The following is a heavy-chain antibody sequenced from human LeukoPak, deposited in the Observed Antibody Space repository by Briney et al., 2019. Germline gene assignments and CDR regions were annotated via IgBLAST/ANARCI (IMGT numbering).Heavy chain of an antibody. CDR3: ARGPTVTSDTAMVDY. D-gene: IGHD5-18*01. V-gene: IGHV4-30-4*08. J-gene: IGHJ4*02. Sequence: SETLSLTCTVSGGSISSGDYYWCWIRQPPGKGLEWIGYIYYSGSTYYNPSLKSRVTISVDTSKNQFSLKLSSVTAADTAVYYCARGPTVTSDTAMVDYWGQGTLVTVSS. CDR2: IYYSGST. CDR1: GGSISSGDYY.